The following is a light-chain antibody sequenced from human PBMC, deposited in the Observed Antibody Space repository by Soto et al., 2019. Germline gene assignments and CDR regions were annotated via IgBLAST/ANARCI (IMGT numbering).Light chain of an antibody. CDR1: SSDVGAFNY. Sequence: QSALTQPASVPGSPGQSISISCIGTSSDVGAFNYVSWYQHHPGKAPQLIIYDVTSRPSGVSNRFSASKSGNTASLTISGLQAEDEADYYCSSYTTRNTEVFGTGTKVTV. V-gene: IGLV2-14*03. J-gene: IGLJ1*01. CDR2: DVT. CDR3: SSYTTRNTEV.